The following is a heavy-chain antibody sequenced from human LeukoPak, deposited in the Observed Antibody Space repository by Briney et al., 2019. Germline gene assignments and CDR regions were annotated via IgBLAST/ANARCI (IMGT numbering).Heavy chain of an antibody. J-gene: IGHJ6*02. V-gene: IGHV3-23*01. Sequence: GGSLRLSCAASGFTFSSYAMSWVRQAPGKGLEWVSAISVSVGSTYYADSVKGRFTISRDNSKNTLYLQMNSLRAEDTAVYYCAKDGGDYDFWSGYYTNVYYYGMDVWGQGTTVTVSS. CDR2: ISVSVGST. D-gene: IGHD3-3*01. CDR1: GFTFSSYA. CDR3: AKDGGDYDFWSGYYTNVYYYGMDV.